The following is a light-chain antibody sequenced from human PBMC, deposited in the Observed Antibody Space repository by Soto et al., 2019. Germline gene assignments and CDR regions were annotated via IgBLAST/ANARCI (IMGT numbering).Light chain of an antibody. V-gene: IGKV3-20*01. J-gene: IGKJ2*01. CDR1: HTISSSY. CDR2: AIS. CDR3: QQYSTLPHT. Sequence: ENVLTQSPGTLSLSPGQRATLSCRASHTISSSYLAWYQQKPGQAPRLLIYAISDRATGVPGRFSGSGSGTDFTLTISRLEPEDFVVYYCQQYSTLPHTFGQGTKVDIQ.